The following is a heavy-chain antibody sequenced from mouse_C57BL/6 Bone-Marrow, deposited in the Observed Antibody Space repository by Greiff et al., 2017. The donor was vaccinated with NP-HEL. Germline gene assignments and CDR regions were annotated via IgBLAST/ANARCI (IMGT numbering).Heavy chain of an antibody. Sequence: QVQLQQPGAELVKPGASVKMSCKASGYTFTSYWITWVKQRPGQGLEWIGDIYPGSGSTNYNEKFKSKATLTVDTSSSTAYMPLSSLTSEDSAVYYSARDYGSIYYFDYWGQGTTLTVSS. V-gene: IGHV1-55*01. D-gene: IGHD1-1*01. J-gene: IGHJ2*01. CDR1: GYTFTSYW. CDR2: IYPGSGST. CDR3: ARDYGSIYYFDY.